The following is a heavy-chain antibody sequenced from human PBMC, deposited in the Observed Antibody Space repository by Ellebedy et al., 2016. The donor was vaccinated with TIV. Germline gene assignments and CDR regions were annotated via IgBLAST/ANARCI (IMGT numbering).Heavy chain of an antibody. CDR3: ARTSTMVRGALDY. CDR2: FHYSGTT. V-gene: IGHV4-59*01. Sequence: SETLSLXXTVSDGSIRSYHWSWIRQSPGKGLEWIGYFHYSGTTNYNPSLKSRLSISVDTSKNQFSLNLSSVTAADTGVYYCARTSTMVRGALDYWGQGTLVTASS. J-gene: IGHJ4*02. CDR1: DGSIRSYH. D-gene: IGHD3-10*01.